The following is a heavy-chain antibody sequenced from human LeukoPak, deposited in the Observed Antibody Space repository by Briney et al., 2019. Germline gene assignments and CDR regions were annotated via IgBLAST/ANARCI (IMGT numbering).Heavy chain of an antibody. Sequence: SETLSLTCAVYGGSFSGYYWSWIRQPPGKGLEWIGEINHSGSTNYNPSLKSRATISVDTSKNQFSLKLSSVTAADMAVYYCARGGPVVVVAATHYFDYWGQGTLVTVSS. D-gene: IGHD2-15*01. CDR2: INHSGST. CDR3: ARGGPVVVVAATHYFDY. V-gene: IGHV4-34*01. J-gene: IGHJ4*02. CDR1: GGSFSGYY.